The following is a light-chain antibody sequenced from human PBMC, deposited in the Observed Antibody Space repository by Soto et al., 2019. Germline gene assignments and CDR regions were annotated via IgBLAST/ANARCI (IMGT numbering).Light chain of an antibody. J-gene: IGKJ2*01. CDR1: QSVSSN. V-gene: IGKV3-15*01. CDR3: EQYNKWAPYT. CDR2: GAF. Sequence: EIVMTQSPATLSVSPGERATLSCRASQSVSSNLAWYQQKPGQAPRLLIYGAFTRATGIPARYSGSGSGTEFTLTISSLQSEDFAVYYCEQYNKWAPYTFGQGTKLEIK.